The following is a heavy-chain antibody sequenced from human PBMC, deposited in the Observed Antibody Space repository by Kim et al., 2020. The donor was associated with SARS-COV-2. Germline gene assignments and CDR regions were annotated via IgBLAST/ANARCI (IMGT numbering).Heavy chain of an antibody. J-gene: IGHJ4*02. Sequence: GGSLRLSCAASGFTVSSNYMSWVRQAPGKGLEWVSVIYSGGSTYYADSVKGRFTISRDNSKNTLYLQMNSLRAEDTAVYYCARDSAPHYYDSSGYYKGVDYWGQGTLVTVSS. CDR2: IYSGGST. CDR3: ARDSAPHYYDSSGYYKGVDY. D-gene: IGHD3-22*01. CDR1: GFTVSSNY. V-gene: IGHV3-66*01.